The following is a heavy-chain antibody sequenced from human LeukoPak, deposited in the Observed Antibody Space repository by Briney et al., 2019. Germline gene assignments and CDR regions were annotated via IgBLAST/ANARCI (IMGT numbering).Heavy chain of an antibody. D-gene: IGHD3-22*01. CDR3: ARNRGTDYYDSSGYPLDY. CDR2: ISSSSSYI. J-gene: IGHJ4*02. CDR1: GFTFSSYE. Sequence: GGSLRLSCAASGFTFSSYEMNWVRQAPGKGLEWVSSISSSSSYIYYADSVKGRFTISRDNAKNSLYLQMNSLRAEDTAVYYCARNRGTDYYDSSGYPLDYWGQGTLVTVSS. V-gene: IGHV3-21*01.